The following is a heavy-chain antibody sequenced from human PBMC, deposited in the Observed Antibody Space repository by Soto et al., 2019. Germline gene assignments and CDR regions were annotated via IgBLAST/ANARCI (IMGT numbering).Heavy chain of an antibody. Sequence: GESLKISCKGSGYSFTSYWISWVRQMPGKGLEWMGRIDPSDSYTNYSPSFQGHVTISVDRSINTAYLEWSSLKASDSAMYYCARLTLAQDSSGYHIFDYWGQGILVTVSS. CDR1: GYSFTSYW. D-gene: IGHD3-22*01. V-gene: IGHV5-10-1*01. CDR2: IDPSDSYT. J-gene: IGHJ4*02. CDR3: ARLTLAQDSSGYHIFDY.